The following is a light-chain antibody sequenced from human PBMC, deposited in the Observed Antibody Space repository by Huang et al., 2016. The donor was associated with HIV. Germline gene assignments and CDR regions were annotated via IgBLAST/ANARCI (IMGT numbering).Light chain of an antibody. V-gene: IGKV3-15*01. J-gene: IGKJ1*01. CDR1: QSVSSN. CDR2: GAS. CDR3: QQYQDWPRT. Sequence: EIVMTQSPGTLSLSPGERATLSCRPSQSVSSNLAWYQHKPGQAPRRLIYGASPRATGVPARFIGSGSGTEFTLTISSLQSDDFVVYYCQQYQDWPRTSGQGTKVEIK.